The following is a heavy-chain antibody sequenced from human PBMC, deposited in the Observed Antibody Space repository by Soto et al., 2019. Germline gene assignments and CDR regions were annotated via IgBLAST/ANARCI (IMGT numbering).Heavy chain of an antibody. D-gene: IGHD2-15*01. J-gene: IGHJ4*02. CDR2: IKQDGSEK. CDR3: ATSRTPFDY. CDR1: GFIFSRYW. V-gene: IGHV3-7*01. Sequence: GGSLRLSCAASGFIFSRYWMSWVRQAPGKGLEWVANIKQDGSEKYYVDAVKGRFTISRNNAKDSLYLQMNTLRAEDTAVYSCATSRTPFDYWGQGVMVTVS.